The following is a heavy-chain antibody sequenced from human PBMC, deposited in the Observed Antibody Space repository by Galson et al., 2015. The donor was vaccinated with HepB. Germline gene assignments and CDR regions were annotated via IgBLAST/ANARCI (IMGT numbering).Heavy chain of an antibody. CDR3: ARDESSSWYYYYYGMDV. Sequence: SLRLSCAASGFTFSSYAMHWVRQAPGKGLEYVSAISSNGGSTYYANSVKGRFTISRDNSKNTLYLQMGSLRAEDMAVYYCARDESSSWYYYYYGMDVWGQGTTVTVSS. D-gene: IGHD6-13*01. V-gene: IGHV3-64*01. CDR2: ISSNGGST. J-gene: IGHJ6*02. CDR1: GFTFSSYA.